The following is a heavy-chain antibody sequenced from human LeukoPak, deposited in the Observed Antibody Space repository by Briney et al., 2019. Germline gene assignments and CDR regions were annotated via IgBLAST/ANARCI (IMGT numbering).Heavy chain of an antibody. CDR1: GGSISSYY. D-gene: IGHD3-10*01. Sequence: SETLSLTCTVSGGSISSYYWSWIRQPAGKGLEWIGRIYTSGSTNYNPSLKSRVTISVDTSKNQFSLKLSSVTAADTAVYYCARTRYYYNSRSYGAPYYFDYWGQGTLVTVSS. V-gene: IGHV4-4*07. CDR2: IYTSGST. J-gene: IGHJ4*02. CDR3: ARTRYYYNSRSYGAPYYFDY.